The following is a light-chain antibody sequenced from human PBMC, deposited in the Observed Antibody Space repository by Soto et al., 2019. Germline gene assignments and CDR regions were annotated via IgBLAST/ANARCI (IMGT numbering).Light chain of an antibody. V-gene: IGLV2-23*02. CDR2: EVS. J-gene: IGLJ1*01. CDR1: SSDVGSYNL. Sequence: QSVLTQPASVSGSPGQWITISCTGTSSDVGSYNLVSWYQQHPGKAPKLMIYEVSKRPSGVSNRFSGSKSGNTASLTISGLQAEDEADYYCCSYAGSSTWVFGTGTKVTVL. CDR3: CSYAGSSTWV.